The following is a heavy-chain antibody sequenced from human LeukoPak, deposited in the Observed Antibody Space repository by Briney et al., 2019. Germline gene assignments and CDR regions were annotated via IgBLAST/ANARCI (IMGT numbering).Heavy chain of an antibody. Sequence: GGSLRLSCSASGSTFSTNSMHWVRQAPGKGLEFVSAITSNGGSTYYADSVKGRFTISRDNSKNTLYLQMSSLRAEDTAVYYCVTVGMTSIWSYLRFDPRGQGTLVSVSS. V-gene: IGHV3-64D*08. CDR3: VTVGMTSIWSYLRFDP. CDR2: ITSNGGST. D-gene: IGHD1-26*01. J-gene: IGHJ5*02. CDR1: GSTFSTNS.